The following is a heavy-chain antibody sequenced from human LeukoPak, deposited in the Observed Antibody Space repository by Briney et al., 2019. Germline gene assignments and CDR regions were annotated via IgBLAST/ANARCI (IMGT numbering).Heavy chain of an antibody. CDR2: ISSSSSTI. J-gene: IGHJ4*02. CDR3: ARAQESLYGDSGIFDY. D-gene: IGHD4-17*01. Sequence: PGGSLRLSCAASGFTFSSYSTTWVRQAPGKGLEWVSYISSSSSTIYYADSVKGRFTISRDNAKNSLYLQMNSLRAEDTAVYYCARAQESLYGDSGIFDYWGQGTLVTVSS. CDR1: GFTFSSYS. V-gene: IGHV3-48*01.